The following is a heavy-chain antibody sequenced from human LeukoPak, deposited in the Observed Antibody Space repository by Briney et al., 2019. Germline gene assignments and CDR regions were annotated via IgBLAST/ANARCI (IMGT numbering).Heavy chain of an antibody. V-gene: IGHV1-8*03. D-gene: IGHD6-19*01. CDR1: GYTFTSYD. CDR2: MNPNSGNT. J-gene: IGHJ4*02. Sequence: ASVKVSCKASGYTFTSYDINWVRQATGQGLEWMGWMNPNSGNTGYAQKFQGRVTITRNTSISTAYMELSSLRSEDTAVYYCAREPTAVAALDYWGQGTLVTVSS. CDR3: AREPTAVAALDY.